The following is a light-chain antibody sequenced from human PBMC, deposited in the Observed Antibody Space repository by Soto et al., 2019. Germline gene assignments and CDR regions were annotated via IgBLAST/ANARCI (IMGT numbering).Light chain of an antibody. Sequence: QSVLTQPPSVSGAPGQRVTISCTGSTSNIGAGHDVHWYQQLPGTVPKLLIYGNSNRPSGVPDRFSGSKSGTSGSLAITGLQAEDEADYYCQSFDSSLSGYVFGTGTKVTVL. V-gene: IGLV1-40*01. J-gene: IGLJ1*01. CDR3: QSFDSSLSGYV. CDR1: TSNIGAGHD. CDR2: GNS.